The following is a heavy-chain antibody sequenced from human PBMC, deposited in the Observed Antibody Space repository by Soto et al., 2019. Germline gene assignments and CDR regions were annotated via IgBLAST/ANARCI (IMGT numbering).Heavy chain of an antibody. CDR2: INHSGNT. CDR3: ARGGGDWYMYV. J-gene: IGHJ6*03. CDR1: GGSFSGYD. Sequence: SETLSLTCAVYGGSFSGYDWTWIRQPPGKGLEWIGEINHSGNTNYNPSLKSRVTISVDTSKNQFSLKLDSVTAADTAVYYCARGGGDWYMYVWDKGTTVTVSS. V-gene: IGHV4-34*01. D-gene: IGHD2-21*01.